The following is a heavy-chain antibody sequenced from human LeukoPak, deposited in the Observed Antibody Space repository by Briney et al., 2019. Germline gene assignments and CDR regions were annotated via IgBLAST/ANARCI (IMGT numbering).Heavy chain of an antibody. CDR1: GGSISSSSYY. CDR2: IYYTGTT. CDR3: ARGQADWYFDL. V-gene: IGHV4-39*07. D-gene: IGHD2-15*01. Sequence: SETLSLTCSVSGGSISSSSYYWGWVRQPPGKGLEWIGSIYYTGTTYYKPALKSRVTISVDTSKNQFSLKLSSVTAADTAVYYCARGQADWYFDLWGRGTLVTVSS. J-gene: IGHJ2*01.